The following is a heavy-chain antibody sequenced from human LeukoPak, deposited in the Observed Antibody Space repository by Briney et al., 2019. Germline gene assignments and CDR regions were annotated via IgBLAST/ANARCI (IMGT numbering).Heavy chain of an antibody. J-gene: IGHJ4*02. CDR2: IRYDGSDK. Sequence: GGSLRLSCAASGFTFSNYGMHWVRQAPGKGLEWVAFIRYDGSDKYYTDSVKGRFTISRDNSKNTLYPQMNSLRAEDTAVYYCARDRGSSSWYGRSFDYWGQGTLVTVSS. CDR1: GFTFSNYG. CDR3: ARDRGSSSWYGRSFDY. D-gene: IGHD6-13*01. V-gene: IGHV3-30*02.